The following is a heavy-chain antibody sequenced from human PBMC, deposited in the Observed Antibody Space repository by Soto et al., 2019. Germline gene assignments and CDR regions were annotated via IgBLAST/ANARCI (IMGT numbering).Heavy chain of an antibody. J-gene: IGHJ4*02. CDR2: LYYSGKT. CDR3: ARVGGLVQRTFDY. V-gene: IGHV4-59*01. D-gene: IGHD3-16*01. CDR1: GGSISRFY. Sequence: PSETLSLTCTVSGGSISRFYWSWVRQPPGKGLEWIGYLYYSGKTNYNPSLKRPVTISVEASKNKVSMRLNYVTAAETAVYYCARVGGLVQRTFDYWGQGVVVTDSS.